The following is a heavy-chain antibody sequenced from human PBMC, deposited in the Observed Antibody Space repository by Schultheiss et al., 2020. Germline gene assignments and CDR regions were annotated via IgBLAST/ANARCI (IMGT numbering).Heavy chain of an antibody. D-gene: IGHD3-10*01. Sequence: SETLSLTCTVSGGSISSGGYYWSWIRQPPGKGLEWIGYIYYSGSTNYNPSLKSRVTISVDTSKNQFSLKLSSVTAADTAVYYCAREGRYYGSGSYLNWFDPWGQGTLVTVSS. CDR3: AREGRYYGSGSYLNWFDP. V-gene: IGHV4-61*08. CDR2: IYYSGST. J-gene: IGHJ5*02. CDR1: GGSISSGGYY.